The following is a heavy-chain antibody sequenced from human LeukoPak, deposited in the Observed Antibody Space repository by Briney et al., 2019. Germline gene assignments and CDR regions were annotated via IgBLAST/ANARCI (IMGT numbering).Heavy chain of an antibody. Sequence: PSETLSLTCTVSGGSISSYYWSWIRQPPGKGLEWIGYIYHSGSTNYNPSLKSRVTISVDTSKNQFSLKLSSVTAADTAVYYCARDRSSGYYPNYYFDYWGQGTLVTVSS. CDR3: ARDRSSGYYPNYYFDY. CDR1: GGSISSYY. CDR2: IYHSGST. J-gene: IGHJ4*02. D-gene: IGHD3-22*01. V-gene: IGHV4-59*01.